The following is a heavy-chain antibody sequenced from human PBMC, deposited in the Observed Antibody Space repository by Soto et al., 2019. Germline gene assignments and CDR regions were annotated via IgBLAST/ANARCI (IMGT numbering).Heavy chain of an antibody. Sequence: GESLKISCKGSGYSFTSYWIGWVRQMPGKGLEWMGIIYPGDSDTRYSPSFQGQVTISADKSISTAYLQWSSLKASDTAMYYCARAGYSSSWFTGDYYYYGMDVWGQGTTVTSP. CDR1: GYSFTSYW. J-gene: IGHJ6*02. CDR3: ARAGYSSSWFTGDYYYYGMDV. CDR2: IYPGDSDT. V-gene: IGHV5-51*01. D-gene: IGHD6-13*01.